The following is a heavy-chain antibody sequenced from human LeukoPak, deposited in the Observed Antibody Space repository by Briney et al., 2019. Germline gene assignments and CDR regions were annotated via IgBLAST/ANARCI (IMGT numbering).Heavy chain of an antibody. J-gene: IGHJ6*02. Sequence: SETLSLTCAVYGGSFSGYYWSWIRQPPGKGLEWIGEINHSGSTNYNPSLKSRVTISVDTSKNQFSPKLSSVTAADTAVYYCARGPTVTWNYYYYGMDVWGQGTTVTVSS. CDR2: INHSGST. V-gene: IGHV4-34*01. CDR1: GGSFSGYY. CDR3: ARGPTVTWNYYYYGMDV. D-gene: IGHD4-17*01.